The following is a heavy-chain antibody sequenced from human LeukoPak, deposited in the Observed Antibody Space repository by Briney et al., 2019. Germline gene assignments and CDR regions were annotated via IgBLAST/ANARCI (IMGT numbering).Heavy chain of an antibody. Sequence: GGALRLSCAASGFTFRSYAMHWVRQAPGKGLGWVAVISYDGSNKYYADSVKGRFTISRDNSKNTLYLQMNSLRAEDTAVYYCARDRVVVAAQGLDYWGQGTLVTVSS. CDR2: ISYDGSNK. D-gene: IGHD2-15*01. CDR1: GFTFRSYA. CDR3: ARDRVVVAAQGLDY. V-gene: IGHV3-30*04. J-gene: IGHJ4*02.